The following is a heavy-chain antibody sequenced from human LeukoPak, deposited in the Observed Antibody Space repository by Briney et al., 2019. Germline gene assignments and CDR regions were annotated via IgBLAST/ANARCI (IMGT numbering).Heavy chain of an antibody. V-gene: IGHV1-2*02. CDR2: ITPKSGGT. D-gene: IGHD3-22*01. CDR1: GYTFTAYY. J-gene: IGHJ3*02. CDR3: ARDYYDSSGFGAFDI. Sequence: ASVNVSCKASGYTFTAYYMHWVRQAPGQGLEWMGWITPKSGGTNYAQKFQGRVTRTRDTSISTAYMELSRLRSDDTAVYYCARDYYDSSGFGAFDIWGQGTMVTVSS.